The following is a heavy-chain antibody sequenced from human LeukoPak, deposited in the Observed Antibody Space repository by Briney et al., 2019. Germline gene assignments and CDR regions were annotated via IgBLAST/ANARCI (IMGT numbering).Heavy chain of an antibody. CDR1: GYTFTSYV. CDR2: ISAYNGNT. J-gene: IGHJ4*02. V-gene: IGHV1-18*01. CDR3: ARDAQRYGSGWYTGY. Sequence: ASVKVSCKPAGYTFTSYVISWGRQAPGQGLEWMGWISAYNGNTNYAQKLQGRVTMTTDTPTSTAYMELRSLRSDDTAVYYCARDAQRYGSGWYTGYWGQGTLVTVSS. D-gene: IGHD6-19*01.